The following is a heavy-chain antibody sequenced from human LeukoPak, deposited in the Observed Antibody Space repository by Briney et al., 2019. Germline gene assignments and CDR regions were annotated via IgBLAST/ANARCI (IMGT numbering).Heavy chain of an antibody. D-gene: IGHD6-13*01. CDR1: GGSISSYY. J-gene: IGHJ4*02. V-gene: IGHV4-59*01. CDR2: IYYSGST. Sequence: KTSETLSLTCTVSGGSISSYYWNWIRQPPGKGLEWIGYIYYSGSTNYNPSLKSRVTISVDTSKSQFSLKLSSVTAADTAVYYCAYNSSSGSTFDYWGQGTLVTVSS. CDR3: AYNSSSGSTFDY.